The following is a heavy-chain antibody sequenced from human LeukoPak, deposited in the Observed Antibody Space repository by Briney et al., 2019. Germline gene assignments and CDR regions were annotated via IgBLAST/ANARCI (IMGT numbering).Heavy chain of an antibody. CDR3: AKDVGKWESLHFFDY. Sequence: GRSLRFSCAASGFTFSSYGMHWVRQAPGKGLEWVAVISYDGSNKYYADSVTGRFTISRDNSRNTLYLQMNSLRGDDTAVYYCAKDVGKWESLHFFDYWGQGTLVTVSS. D-gene: IGHD1-26*01. CDR1: GFTFSSYG. CDR2: ISYDGSNK. V-gene: IGHV3-30*18. J-gene: IGHJ4*02.